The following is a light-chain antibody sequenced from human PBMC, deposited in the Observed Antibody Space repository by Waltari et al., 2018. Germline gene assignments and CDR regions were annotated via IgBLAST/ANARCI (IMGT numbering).Light chain of an antibody. CDR1: SFYIEVGEH. Sequence: QSVLTPPPSASAAPGQRVTLSSSGRSFYIEVGEHVHWYQQHPGTAPKVLMYRNNNRPPEVPDRFSGSKSGTPASLAITGLQAEDEADYFCQSYDSSLSGSGVFGGGTRLTVL. CDR2: RNN. V-gene: IGLV1-40*01. J-gene: IGLJ3*02. CDR3: QSYDSSLSGSGV.